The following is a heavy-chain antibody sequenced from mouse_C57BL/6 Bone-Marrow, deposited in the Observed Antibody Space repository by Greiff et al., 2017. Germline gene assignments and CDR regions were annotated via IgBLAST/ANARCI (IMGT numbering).Heavy chain of an antibody. CDR2: IYPGDGDT. CDR1: GYAFSSSW. CDR3: ARRDYYAMDN. Sequence: QVQLQQSGPELVKPGASVQISCKASGYAFSSSWMNWVKQRPGKGLEWIGRIYPGDGDTNYNGKFKGKATLTADKSSSTAYMQLSSLTSEDSTVYFCARRDYYAMDNWGQGTSVTVSS. J-gene: IGHJ4*01. V-gene: IGHV1-82*01.